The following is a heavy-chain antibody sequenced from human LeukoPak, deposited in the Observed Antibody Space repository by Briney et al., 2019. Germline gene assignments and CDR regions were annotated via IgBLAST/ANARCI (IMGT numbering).Heavy chain of an antibody. V-gene: IGHV3-23*01. CDR3: AKDPCSGGSCYLYYFDY. Sequence: GGSLRLSCAASGFTFTSYSMNWVRQAPGKGLEWVSAISGSGGSTYYADSVKGRFTISRDNSKNTLYLQMNSLRAEDTAVYYCAKDPCSGGSCYLYYFDYWGQGTLVTVAS. CDR2: ISGSGGST. CDR1: GFTFTSYS. D-gene: IGHD2-15*01. J-gene: IGHJ4*02.